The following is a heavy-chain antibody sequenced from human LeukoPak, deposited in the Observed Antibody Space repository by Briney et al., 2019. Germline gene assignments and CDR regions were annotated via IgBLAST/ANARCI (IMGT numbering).Heavy chain of an antibody. CDR3: AADELYSYGSDY. D-gene: IGHD5-18*01. V-gene: IGHV3-21*01. CDR2: ISSRSSYI. Sequence: GGSLRLSCAASGFTFSSYSMNWVRQAPGKGLEWVSSISSRSSYIDYADSLKGRFTISRDNAKNSLYLQMNSLRAEDTAVYYCAADELYSYGSDYWGQGTLVTVSS. J-gene: IGHJ4*02. CDR1: GFTFSSYS.